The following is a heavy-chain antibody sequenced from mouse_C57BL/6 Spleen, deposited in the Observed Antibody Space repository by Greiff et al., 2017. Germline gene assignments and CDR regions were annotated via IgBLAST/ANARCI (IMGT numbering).Heavy chain of an antibody. CDR2: IDPSDSET. D-gene: IGHD2-3*01. V-gene: IGHV1-52*01. CDR1: GYTFTSYW. Sequence: VQLQQPGAELVRPGSSVKLSCKASGYTFTSYWMHWVKQRPIQGLEWIGNIDPSDSETHYNQKFKDKATLTVDKSSSTAYMQLSSLTSEDSAVYYCARRDGYLYAMDYWGQGTSVTVSS. J-gene: IGHJ4*01. CDR3: ARRDGYLYAMDY.